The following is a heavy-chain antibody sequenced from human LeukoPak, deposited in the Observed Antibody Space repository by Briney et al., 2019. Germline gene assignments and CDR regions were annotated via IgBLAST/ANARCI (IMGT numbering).Heavy chain of an antibody. V-gene: IGHV3-53*01. CDR2: IYSGGST. CDR1: GFTVSGNY. CDR3: ARWYYDSSGYDAFDI. D-gene: IGHD3-22*01. Sequence: PGGSLRLSCAASGFTVSGNYMSWVREAPGKGLEWGSVIYSGGSTYYADSVKGRFTISRDNSKNTLYLQMNSLRAEDTAVYYCARWYYDSSGYDAFDIWGQGTMVTVSS. J-gene: IGHJ3*02.